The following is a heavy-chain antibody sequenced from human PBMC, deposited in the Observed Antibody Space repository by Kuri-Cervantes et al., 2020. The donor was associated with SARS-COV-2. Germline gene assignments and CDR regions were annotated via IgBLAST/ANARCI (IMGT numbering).Heavy chain of an antibody. CDR2: IIPIFGTA. D-gene: IGHD3-22*01. CDR1: GGTFSSYT. Sequence: SVKVSCKASGGTFSSYTISWVRQAPGQGLEWMGGIIPIFGTANYAQKFQGRVTITADKSTSTAYMELSSLRSEDTAVYYCARVLWDFDSSGYPFDSWGQGTLVTVSS. CDR3: ARVLWDFDSSGYPFDS. J-gene: IGHJ4*02. V-gene: IGHV1-69*06.